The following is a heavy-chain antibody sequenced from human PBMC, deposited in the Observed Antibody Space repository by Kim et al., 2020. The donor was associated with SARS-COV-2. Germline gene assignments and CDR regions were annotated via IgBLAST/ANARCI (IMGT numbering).Heavy chain of an antibody. CDR3: ARVLTSVWSYFDY. Sequence: CADAMKVQFTNSRANARSSLYLQMNSLRVEDTAVYYCARVLTSVWSYFDYWGQGTLVTVSS. V-gene: IGHV3-21*01. D-gene: IGHD6-19*01. J-gene: IGHJ4*02.